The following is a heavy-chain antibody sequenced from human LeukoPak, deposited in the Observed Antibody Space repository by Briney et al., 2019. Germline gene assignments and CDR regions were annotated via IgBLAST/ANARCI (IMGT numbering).Heavy chain of an antibody. CDR2: IYYSGST. CDR1: GGSISSYY. Sequence: PSETLSLTCTVSGGSISSYYWSWIRQPPGKGLEWIGYIYYSGSTNYNISLKSRVTISVDTSKNQFSLKLSPVTAADTAVYYCARHGNGGSLFDYWGQGTLVTVSP. CDR3: ARHGNGGSLFDY. J-gene: IGHJ4*02. D-gene: IGHD2-15*01. V-gene: IGHV4-59*08.